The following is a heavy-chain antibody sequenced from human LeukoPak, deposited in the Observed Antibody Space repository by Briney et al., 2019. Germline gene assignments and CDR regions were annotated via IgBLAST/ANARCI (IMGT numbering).Heavy chain of an antibody. CDR2: IRSKANSYAT. V-gene: IGHV3-73*01. CDR1: GFTFSGSA. D-gene: IGHD4-23*01. CDR3: TRPEGYYGGNIDY. Sequence: GGSLRPSCAASGFTFSGSAMHWVRQASGKGLEWVGRIRSKANSYATAYAASVKGRFTISRDDSKNTAYLQMNSLKTEDTAVYYCTRPEGYYGGNIDYWGQGTLVTVSS. J-gene: IGHJ4*02.